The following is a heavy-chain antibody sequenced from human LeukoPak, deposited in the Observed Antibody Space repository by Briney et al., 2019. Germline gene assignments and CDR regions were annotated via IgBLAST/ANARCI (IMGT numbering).Heavy chain of an antibody. V-gene: IGHV1-8*01. J-gene: IGHJ3*02. CDR3: ATGYYYDSSGLDAFDI. D-gene: IGHD3-22*01. CDR1: GYTFTSYA. CDR2: MNPNGGNT. Sequence: ASVKVSCKASGYTFTSYAINWVRQATGQGLEWMGWMNPNGGNTGYAQKFQGRVTMTRNTSISTAYMELSSLRSEDTAVYYCATGYYYDSSGLDAFDIWGQGTMVTVSS.